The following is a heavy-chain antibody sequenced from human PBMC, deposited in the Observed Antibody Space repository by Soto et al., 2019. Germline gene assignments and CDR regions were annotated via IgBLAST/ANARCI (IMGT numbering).Heavy chain of an antibody. CDR2: ISYDGNER. V-gene: IGHV3-30-3*01. CDR3: ARKMSNCGGDCYYIDY. Sequence: QVQLVESGGGVVQPRTSLRLSCVASGFTFSTYAMHWVRQAPAKGLEWVAVISYDGNERYYADSVKGRFTTSRDNSKNTVYLGLNSLRPEDTAVYFCARKMSNCGGDCYYIDYWGQGTLVAV. CDR1: GFTFSTYA. D-gene: IGHD2-21*01. J-gene: IGHJ4*02.